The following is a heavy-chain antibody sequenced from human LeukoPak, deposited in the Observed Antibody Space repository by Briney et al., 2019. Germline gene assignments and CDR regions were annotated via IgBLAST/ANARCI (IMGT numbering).Heavy chain of an antibody. CDR2: IYYSGST. V-gene: IGHV4-59*11. CDR3: ARYLHYDFWSGYIFDY. J-gene: IGHJ4*02. D-gene: IGHD3-3*01. Sequence: PSETLSLTSTVSGGSISSHYWSWIRQPPGKGLEWIGYIYYSGSTNYNPSLKSRVTISVDTSKNQFSLKLSSVTAADTAVYYCARYLHYDFWSGYIFDYWGQGTLVTVSS. CDR1: GGSISSHY.